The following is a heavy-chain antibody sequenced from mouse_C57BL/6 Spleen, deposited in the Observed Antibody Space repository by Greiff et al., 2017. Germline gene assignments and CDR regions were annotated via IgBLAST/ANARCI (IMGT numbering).Heavy chain of an antibody. CDR3: ARSNGDHWYFDV. CDR2: IYPRSGNT. CDR1: GYTFTSYG. D-gene: IGHD2-13*01. J-gene: IGHJ1*03. V-gene: IGHV1-81*01. Sequence: VQRVESGAELARPGASVKLSCKASGYTFTSYGISWVKQRTGQGLEWIGEIYPRSGNTYYNEKFKGKATLTADKSSSTAYMELRSLTSEDTAVYFCARSNGDHWYFDVWGTGTTVTVSS.